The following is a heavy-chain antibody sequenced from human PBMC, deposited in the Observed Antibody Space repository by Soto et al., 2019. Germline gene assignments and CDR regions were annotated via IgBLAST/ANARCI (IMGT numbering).Heavy chain of an antibody. J-gene: IGHJ5*02. V-gene: IGHV4-59*01. D-gene: IGHD2-21*02. CDR2: IYYSGST. CDR1: GGSISSYY. Sequence: SETLSLTCTVSGGSISSYYWSWIRQPPGKGLEWIGYIYYSGSTNYNPSLKSRVTISVDTSKNQFSLKLSSVTAADTAVYYCARAVAAYGGGDCYQNWCDPWGQGTLGTVSS. CDR3: ARAVAAYGGGDCYQNWCDP.